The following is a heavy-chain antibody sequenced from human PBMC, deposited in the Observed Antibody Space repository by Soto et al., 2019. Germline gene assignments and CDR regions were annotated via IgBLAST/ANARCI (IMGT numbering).Heavy chain of an antibody. CDR2: ISSSSSVI. CDR3: ARDISWGYNWYAYMDV. J-gene: IGHJ6*03. D-gene: IGHD1-20*01. CDR1: GFILSGCA. Sequence: EVQLVESGGGLVQPGGSLRLSCAASGFILSGCAMNWVRQAPGKGLEWVSYISSSSSVIDYADSVKGRFTVSRDNARNSLYLRMNSVRAEDTAVYYGARDISWGYNWYAYMDVWGKGTTVTVSS. V-gene: IGHV3-48*01.